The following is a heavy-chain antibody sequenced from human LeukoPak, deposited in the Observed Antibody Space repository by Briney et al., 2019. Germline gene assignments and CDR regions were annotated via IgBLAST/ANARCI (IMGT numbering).Heavy chain of an antibody. CDR2: ISNDGRDK. CDR1: GFTFSSYA. J-gene: IGHJ4*02. Sequence: PGGSLRLSCAASGFTFSSYAMHWVRQAPGKGLEWVAVISNDGRDKHYADSVKGRFTFSRDSSKNTVYLQMNSLRAEDTAVYYCARDRNAPAKYYFDYWGQGTVITVSS. D-gene: IGHD2-15*01. V-gene: IGHV3-30*04. CDR3: ARDRNAPAKYYFDY.